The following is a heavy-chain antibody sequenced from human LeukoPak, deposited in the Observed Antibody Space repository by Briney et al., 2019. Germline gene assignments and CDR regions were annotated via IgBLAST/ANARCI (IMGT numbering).Heavy chain of an antibody. CDR2: ISSSSGYI. CDR1: GFTFSSYS. J-gene: IGHJ4*02. D-gene: IGHD1-14*01. V-gene: IGHV3-21*04. Sequence: GGSLRLSCAASGFTFSSYSMNWVRQAPGKGLEWVSSISSSSGYIYYADSVKGRFTISRDNAKNSLYLQMNSLRAEDTAVYYCAKPAKTDSADYWGQGTLVTVSS. CDR3: AKPAKTDSADY.